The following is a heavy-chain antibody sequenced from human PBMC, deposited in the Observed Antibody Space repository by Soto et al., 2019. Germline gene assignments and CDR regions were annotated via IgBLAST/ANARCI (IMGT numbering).Heavy chain of an antibody. Sequence: QVQLVQSGAQVKKPGASVKVSCKASGYTFDNYALHWVRQAPGRRLEWMGWIHAGNGYTTYSQSFQGRVTITRDTSASTVHMDLSSLRSEDTAVYYCARVQYSGYDFKLAFDIWGQGTMVTVSS. CDR1: GYTFDNYA. D-gene: IGHD5-12*01. V-gene: IGHV1-3*01. CDR2: IHAGNGYT. J-gene: IGHJ3*02. CDR3: ARVQYSGYDFKLAFDI.